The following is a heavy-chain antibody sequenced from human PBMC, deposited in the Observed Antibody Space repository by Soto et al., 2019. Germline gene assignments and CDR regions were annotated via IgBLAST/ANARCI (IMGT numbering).Heavy chain of an antibody. Sequence: SETLSLTCTVSGGSISSYYWSWIRQPPGKGLEWIGYIYYSGSTNYNPSLKSRVTISVDTSKNQFSLKLSSVTAAETAVYYCPRGPDYYDSSGYYYYYGMDVWGQGTTVT. D-gene: IGHD3-22*01. CDR3: PRGPDYYDSSGYYYYYGMDV. CDR2: IYYSGST. J-gene: IGHJ6*02. V-gene: IGHV4-59*01. CDR1: GGSISSYY.